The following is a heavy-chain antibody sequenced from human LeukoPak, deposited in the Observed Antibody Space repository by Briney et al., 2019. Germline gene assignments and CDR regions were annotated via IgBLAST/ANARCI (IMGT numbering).Heavy chain of an antibody. Sequence: PSETLSLTCTVSGGSIHGSGWHWSWLRQPPGKGLEWIGYFYNSGRSTYNPSLKSRVTISADTSKNHFSLKLNSVTTADTAVYYCTRGAGWLIDYWGQGILVTVSS. J-gene: IGHJ4*02. CDR1: GGSIHGSGWH. V-gene: IGHV4-61*03. CDR3: TRGAGWLIDY. CDR2: FYNSGRS. D-gene: IGHD3-16*01.